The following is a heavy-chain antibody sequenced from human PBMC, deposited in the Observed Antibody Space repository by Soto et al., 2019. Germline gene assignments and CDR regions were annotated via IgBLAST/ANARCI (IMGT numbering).Heavy chain of an antibody. CDR3: ARAMTTVTTAVDY. V-gene: IGHV1-69*13. CDR2: IIPIFDTA. Sequence: SVKVSCKASGGTFSSYAISWVRQAPGQGLEWMGGIIPIFDTANYAQKFQGRVTITADGSTSTAYMELSSLRSEDTAVYYCARAMTTVTTAVDYWGQGTLVTVSS. J-gene: IGHJ4*02. CDR1: GGTFSSYA. D-gene: IGHD4-4*01.